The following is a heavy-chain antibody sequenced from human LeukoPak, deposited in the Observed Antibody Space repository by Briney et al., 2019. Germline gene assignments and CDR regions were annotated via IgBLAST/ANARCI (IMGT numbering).Heavy chain of an antibody. CDR1: GFAFDAYA. V-gene: IGHV3-9*01. Sequence: GGTLRLSRAASGFAFDAYAMHWVRGARGKRRKAGSGISWNGGSIGYADSVKGRFTISRDNAKNSLYLQMNSLRADDAALYYCAKDYYGSGSYYNVFDYWGQGTLVTVSS. CDR3: AKDYYGSGSYYNVFDY. J-gene: IGHJ4*02. CDR2: ISWNGGSI. D-gene: IGHD3-10*01.